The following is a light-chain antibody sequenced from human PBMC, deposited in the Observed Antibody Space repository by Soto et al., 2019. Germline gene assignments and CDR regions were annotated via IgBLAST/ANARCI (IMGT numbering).Light chain of an antibody. CDR2: KAS. CDR3: QQYNSYWT. V-gene: IGKV1-5*03. CDR1: RSASDW. J-gene: IGKJ1*01. Sequence: DIQMTQSPSTLSASVGDRVTITCRASRSASDWLAWYQQRPGEAPRMLISKASTLESGVPSRFNGSGSGTHFTLTITSLQPDDSATYYCQQYNSYWTFGQGTKVDI.